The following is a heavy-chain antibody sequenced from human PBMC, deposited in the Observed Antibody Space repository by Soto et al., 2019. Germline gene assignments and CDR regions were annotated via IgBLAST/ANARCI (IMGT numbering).Heavy chain of an antibody. CDR3: AYGWYYMDV. V-gene: IGHV3-33*01. D-gene: IGHD2-8*02. Sequence: GWSLRLSCAASGFTFSSYGMHWVRQAPGKGLEWVAFIWYDGSNKYYADSVKGRFTISRDNSKNTLYLQMNSLRAEDTAVYYCAYGWYYMDVWGKGTTVTVSS. CDR1: GFTFSSYG. CDR2: IWYDGSNK. J-gene: IGHJ6*03.